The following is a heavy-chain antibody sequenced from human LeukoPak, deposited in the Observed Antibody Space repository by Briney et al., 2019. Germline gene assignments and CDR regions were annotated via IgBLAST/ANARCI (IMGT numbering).Heavy chain of an antibody. CDR3: ARDYGDYVSYFDY. V-gene: IGHV3-11*06. Sequence: PGGSLRLSCAASGFTFSDYYMSWIRQAPGKGLEWVSYISSSSSYTNYADSVKGRFTISRDNAKNSLYLQMNSLRAEDTAVYYCARDYGDYVSYFDYWGQGTLLTVSS. D-gene: IGHD4-17*01. CDR2: ISSSSSYT. CDR1: GFTFSDYY. J-gene: IGHJ4*02.